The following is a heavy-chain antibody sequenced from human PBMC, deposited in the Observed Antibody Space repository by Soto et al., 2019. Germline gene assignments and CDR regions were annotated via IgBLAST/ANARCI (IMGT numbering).Heavy chain of an antibody. CDR1: GFTFSSYA. V-gene: IGHV3-23*01. CDR2: ISGSGGST. J-gene: IGHJ3*02. Sequence: GGLRLSCAASGFTFSSYAMSWVRQAPGKGLEWVSAISGSGGSTYYADSVKGRFTISRDNSKNTLYLQMNSLRAEDTAVYYCARYCGGDCTDDAFDIWGQGTMVTVSS. D-gene: IGHD2-21*02. CDR3: ARYCGGDCTDDAFDI.